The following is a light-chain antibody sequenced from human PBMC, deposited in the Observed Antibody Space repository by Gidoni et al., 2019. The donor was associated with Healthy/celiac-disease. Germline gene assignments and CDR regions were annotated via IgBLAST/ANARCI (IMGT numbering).Light chain of an antibody. J-gene: IGLJ3*02. V-gene: IGLV2-14*03. CDR1: SSDVGGYNY. Sequence: QSALTQPASVSGSPGQSITISCTGTSSDVGGYNYVSWYQQHPGKAPKLMIYDVGNRPSGVSNRFSGSKSGNTASLTISGLQAEDEADYYCISYTSSSTLAVFGGGTKLTVL. CDR2: DVG. CDR3: ISYTSSSTLAV.